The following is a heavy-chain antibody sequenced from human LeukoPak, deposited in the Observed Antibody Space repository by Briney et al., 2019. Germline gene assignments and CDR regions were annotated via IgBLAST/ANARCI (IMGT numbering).Heavy chain of an antibody. J-gene: IGHJ5*02. D-gene: IGHD2-15*01. Sequence: GGSLRLSCAASGFTFSSYWMHWVRQAPGKGLVWVSRINPDGSSTIYADSVKGRFTISRDNSKNTLYLQMNSLRAEDTAVYYCARAPYCSGGSCYWFDPWGQGTLVTVSS. V-gene: IGHV3-74*01. CDR2: INPDGSST. CDR3: ARAPYCSGGSCYWFDP. CDR1: GFTFSSYW.